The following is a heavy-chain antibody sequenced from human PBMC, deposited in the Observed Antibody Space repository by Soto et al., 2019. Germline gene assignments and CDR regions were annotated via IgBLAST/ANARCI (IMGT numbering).Heavy chain of an antibody. D-gene: IGHD2-15*01. V-gene: IGHV1-18*01. CDR3: ARDRSDIVVVVAAADAFDI. Sequence: ASVNVSCKASGYTFTSYAISWVPQATGQGLEWMGWISAYNGNTNYAQKLQGRVTMTTDTSTSTAYMELRSLRSDDTVVYYCARDRSDIVVVVAAADAFDIWGQGTIVTVSS. CDR2: ISAYNGNT. CDR1: GYTFTSYA. J-gene: IGHJ3*02.